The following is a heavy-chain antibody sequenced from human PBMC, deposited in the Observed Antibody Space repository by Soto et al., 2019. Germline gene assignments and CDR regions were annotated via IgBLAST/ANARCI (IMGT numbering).Heavy chain of an antibody. CDR1: GFTVSSNY. CDR2: IYSGGST. D-gene: IGHD3-3*01. J-gene: IGHJ4*02. Sequence: GGSLRLSCAASGFTVSSNYMSWVRQAPGKGLEWVSVIYSGGSTYYADSVKGRFTISRHNSKNTLYLQMNSLRAEDTAVYYCARAGRLGPGGYYDFWSGYFYWGQGTLVTVSS. CDR3: ARAGRLGPGGYYDFWSGYFY. V-gene: IGHV3-53*04.